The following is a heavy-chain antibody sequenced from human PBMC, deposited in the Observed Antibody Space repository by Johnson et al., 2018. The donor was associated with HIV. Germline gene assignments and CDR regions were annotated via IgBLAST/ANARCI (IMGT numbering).Heavy chain of an antibody. D-gene: IGHD1-26*01. CDR3: ARDRYSGSFTLGAFDI. CDR1: GFIFSNYW. J-gene: IGHJ3*02. Sequence: VQLVESGGDSVQPGGSLRLSCAASGFIFSNYWMHWVRQAPGKGLIWVACIKTDGSDTNYADSVKGRFTISRDNAKNTVYLQMDSLRDEDMAVYYCARDRYSGSFTLGAFDIWGQGTVVTVSS. CDR2: IKTDGSDT. V-gene: IGHV3-74*01.